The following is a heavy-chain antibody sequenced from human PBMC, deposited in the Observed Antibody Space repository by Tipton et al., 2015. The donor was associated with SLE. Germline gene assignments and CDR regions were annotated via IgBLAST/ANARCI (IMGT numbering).Heavy chain of an antibody. CDR1: GGSISSYY. Sequence: LRLSCTVSGGSISSYYWSWIRQPPGKGLEWIGYIYYSGSTNYNPSLKSRVTISVDTSKNQFSQKLSSETAADTAVYYCASTADYYYSSAQGAIDICGQGTMVTVSS. V-gene: IGHV4-59*01. J-gene: IGHJ3*02. CDR3: ASTADYYYSSAQGAIDI. D-gene: IGHD3-22*01. CDR2: IYYSGST.